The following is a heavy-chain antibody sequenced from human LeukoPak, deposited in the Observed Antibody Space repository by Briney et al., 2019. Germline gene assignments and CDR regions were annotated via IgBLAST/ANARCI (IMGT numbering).Heavy chain of an antibody. D-gene: IGHD2-21*02. Sequence: GGSLRLSCAASGFTFSSYWMSWVRQAPGKGLEWVANIKQDGSEKYYVDSVKGRFTISRDNAKNSLYLQMNSLRAEDTAVYYCAREEGKYIVVVTAISFDYWGQGTLVTVSS. CDR1: GFTFSSYW. CDR2: IKQDGSEK. J-gene: IGHJ4*02. CDR3: AREEGKYIVVVTAISFDY. V-gene: IGHV3-7*01.